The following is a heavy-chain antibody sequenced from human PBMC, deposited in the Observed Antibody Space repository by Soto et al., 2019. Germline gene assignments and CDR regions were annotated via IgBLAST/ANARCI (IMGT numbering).Heavy chain of an antibody. CDR1: GYPVTAYY. Sequence: QLHLVQSGAVVKKPGASVTVSCSASGYPVTAYYMHWVRQAPGRGLEWMGGINPATGAAKYTQTFQGRATMTRDPSTSTVFRELSGLTSEDTAVFYCARGGGVGVAGSAAFDMWGQGTLVTVSS. CDR2: INPATGAA. J-gene: IGHJ3*02. D-gene: IGHD3-3*01. V-gene: IGHV1-2*02. CDR3: ARGGGVGVAGSAAFDM.